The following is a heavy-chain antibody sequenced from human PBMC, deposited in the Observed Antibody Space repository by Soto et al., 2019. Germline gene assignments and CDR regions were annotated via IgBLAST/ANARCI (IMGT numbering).Heavy chain of an antibody. V-gene: IGHV1-69*04. J-gene: IGHJ5*02. Sequence: ASVKVSCKASGGTFSSYTISWVRQAPGQGLEWMGRIIPILGIANYAQKFQGRVTITADKSTSTAYMELSSLRSEDTAVYYCAREGGIVVVPAAIYNWFDPWGQGTLVTVSS. CDR3: AREGGIVVVPAAIYNWFDP. CDR1: GGTFSSYT. D-gene: IGHD2-2*01. CDR2: IIPILGIA.